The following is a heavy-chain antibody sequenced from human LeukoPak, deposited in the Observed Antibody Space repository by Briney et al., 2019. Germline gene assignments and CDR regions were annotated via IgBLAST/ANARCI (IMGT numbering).Heavy chain of an antibody. CDR3: ARAGDVGATDY. J-gene: IGHJ4*02. CDR1: GLTFSSYS. V-gene: IGHV3-21*01. D-gene: IGHD1-26*01. Sequence: GGSLRLSCAASGLTFSSYSMNWVRQAPGKGLEWVSSISSSSAYIYYADSVKGRFTISRDNAKNSLYLQMNSLRAEDTAVYYCARAGDVGATDYWGQGTLVTVSS. CDR2: ISSSSAYI.